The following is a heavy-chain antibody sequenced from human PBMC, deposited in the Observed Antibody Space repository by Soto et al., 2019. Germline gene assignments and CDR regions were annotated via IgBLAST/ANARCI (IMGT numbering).Heavy chain of an antibody. CDR3: VRANYMARLTDX. D-gene: IGHD4-4*01. CDR2: ISSSGSTI. J-gene: IGHJ4*02. V-gene: IGHV3-11*04. CDR1: GFTFSDYY. Sequence: WGSLRLSCAASGFTFSDYYMSWIRQAPGKGLEWVSYISSSGSTIYYAYSVKGRFTISRDNAKNSLYLQMNSLRAEDTAVYYCVRANYMARLTDXWGQVTMVTVS.